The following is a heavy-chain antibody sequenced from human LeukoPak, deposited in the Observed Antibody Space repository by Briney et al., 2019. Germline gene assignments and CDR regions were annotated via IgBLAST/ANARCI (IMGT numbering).Heavy chain of an antibody. CDR3: AGGRSGSYPYYFDY. D-gene: IGHD1-26*01. V-gene: IGHV1-18*01. CDR2: ISAYNGNT. CDR1: GYTFTSYG. Sequence: ASVKVSCKASGYTFTSYGISWVRQAPGQGLEWMGWISAYNGNTNYAQKLQGRVTMTTDTSTSTAYMELRSLRSDDTAVYYCAGGRSGSYPYYFDYWGQGTLVTVSS. J-gene: IGHJ4*02.